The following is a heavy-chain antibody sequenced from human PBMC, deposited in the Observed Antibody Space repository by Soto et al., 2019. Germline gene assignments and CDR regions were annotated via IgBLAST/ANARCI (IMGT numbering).Heavy chain of an antibody. J-gene: IGHJ4*02. CDR3: ARGGTFAYDTSGYSVY. V-gene: IGHV1-2*02. CDR1: GYTFSAYY. CDR2: INPKSGGT. D-gene: IGHD3-22*01. Sequence: QVHLVQSGAEVKKPGASVKVSCKTSGYTFSAYYMHWVRQAPGQGLEWMGWINPKSGGTLYAQKFQGRVTMTRDTSISTAYMELGRLRSDDTAVYYCARGGTFAYDTSGYSVYWGQGTLVTVSS.